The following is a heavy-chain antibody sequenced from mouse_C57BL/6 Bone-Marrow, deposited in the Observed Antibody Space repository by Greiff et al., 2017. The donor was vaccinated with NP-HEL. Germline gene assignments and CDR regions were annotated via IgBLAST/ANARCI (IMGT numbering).Heavy chain of an antibody. CDR3: ARGIFYYDYAARSYYAMDY. CDR2: IYPGSGST. V-gene: IGHV1-55*01. J-gene: IGHJ4*01. Sequence: QVQLQQPGAELVKPGASVKMSCKASGYTFTSYWITWVKQRSGQGLEWIGDIYPGSGSTNYNEKFKSKATLTVDTSSSTAYMQLSSLTSEDSAVYYCARGIFYYDYAARSYYAMDYWGQGTSVTVSS. CDR1: GYTFTSYW. D-gene: IGHD2-4*01.